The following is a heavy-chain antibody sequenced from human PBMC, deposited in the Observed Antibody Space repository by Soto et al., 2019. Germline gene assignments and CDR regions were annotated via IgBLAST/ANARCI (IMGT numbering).Heavy chain of an antibody. CDR2: IIPIDATV. V-gene: IGHV1-69*14. J-gene: IGHJ6*01. D-gene: IGHD3-10*01. CDR3: AGDVLGFGYTYGDV. Sequence: QVQLVQSGAEVKKPGSSVKVSCKASGGTFSNYALISWVRQAPGQGLEWMGGIIPIDATVNYAQKFQGRITTTADKSATTAYMDLGSMRSEDTAVYDCAGDVLGFGYTYGDVWGQGTTVTVFS. CDR1: GGTFSNYA.